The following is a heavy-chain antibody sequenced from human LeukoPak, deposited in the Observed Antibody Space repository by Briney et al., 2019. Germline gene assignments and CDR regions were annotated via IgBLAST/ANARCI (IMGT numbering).Heavy chain of an antibody. J-gene: IGHJ6*04. Sequence: SVKVSCKASGGTFSSYAISWVRQAPGQGLEWIGGIIPIFGTANYAQKFQGRVTITADESTSTAYMELSSLRSEDTAVYYCATRTNSSGWTYYYYGMDVWGKGTTVTVSS. V-gene: IGHV1-69*13. CDR2: IIPIFGTA. CDR1: GGTFSSYA. D-gene: IGHD6-19*01. CDR3: ATRTNSSGWTYYYYGMDV.